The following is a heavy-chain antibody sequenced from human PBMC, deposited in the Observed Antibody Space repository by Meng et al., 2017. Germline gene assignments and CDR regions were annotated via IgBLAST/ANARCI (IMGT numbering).Heavy chain of an antibody. V-gene: IGHV3-30*01. CDR3: AHFDY. Sequence: QVQLWEEGGGVVQPGRSLGLSCAAFGFTFSSYAMHWVRQAPGKGLEWVAVISYDGSNKYYADSVKGRFTISRDNSKNTLYLQMNSLRAEDTAVYYCAHFDYWGQGTLVTVSS. CDR1: GFTFSSYA. J-gene: IGHJ4*02. CDR2: ISYDGSNK.